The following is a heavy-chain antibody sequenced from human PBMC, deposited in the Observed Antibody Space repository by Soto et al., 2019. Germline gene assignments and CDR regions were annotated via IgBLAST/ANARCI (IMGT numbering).Heavy chain of an antibody. D-gene: IGHD2-21*01. CDR2: IIGTGVDK. V-gene: IGHV3-23*01. Sequence: ELQLLESGGGLVQPGGSLRLSCAASGFTFSSYAMNFVRRTPEKGLEWVSSIIGTGVDKYYPNSVRVRFTISRDNSKNTLYPPMISLRTACTAVYYCAKGFLGTCGGVLFSPFDCWGQGTAVTVSS. CDR3: AKGFLGTCGGVLFSPFDC. CDR1: GFTFSSYA. J-gene: IGHJ4*02.